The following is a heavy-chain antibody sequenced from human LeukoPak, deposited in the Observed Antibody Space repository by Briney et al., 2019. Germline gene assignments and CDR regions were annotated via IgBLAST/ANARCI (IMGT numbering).Heavy chain of an antibody. J-gene: IGHJ4*02. V-gene: IGHV1-69*05. Sequence: VASVKVSCKASGGTFSSYAISWVRQAPGQGLEWMGGIIPIFGTANYAQKFQGRVTVTTDESTSTAYMELSSLRSEDTAVYYCARATYRYCTNGVCYIAPDYWGQGTLVTVSS. CDR2: IIPIFGTA. CDR3: ARATYRYCTNGVCYIAPDY. D-gene: IGHD2-8*01. CDR1: GGTFSSYA.